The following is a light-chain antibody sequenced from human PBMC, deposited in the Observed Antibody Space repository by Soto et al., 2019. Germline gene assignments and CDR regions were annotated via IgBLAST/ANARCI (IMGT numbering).Light chain of an antibody. CDR3: QQYNNWPLT. Sequence: EVVMTQSPATLSVSPGERATLSCRASQSVSSNLAWYKQKPGQAPRLLIYGASTGSTGIPARFSGSGSGTEFTLTISSLQSEDYVVYYCQQYNNWPLTFGGGTKVEIK. V-gene: IGKV3-15*01. J-gene: IGKJ4*01. CDR2: GAS. CDR1: QSVSSN.